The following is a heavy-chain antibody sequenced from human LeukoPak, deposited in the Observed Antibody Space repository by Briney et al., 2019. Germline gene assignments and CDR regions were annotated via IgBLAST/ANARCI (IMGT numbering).Heavy chain of an antibody. D-gene: IGHD6-19*01. CDR1: GGSISSYY. CDR3: ARSSSGWYSHFDY. Sequence: PSETLSLTCTVSGGSISSYYWSWIRQPPGKGLEWIGYIYYSGSTNYNPSLKSRVTISVDTSKNQFSLKLSSVTAADTAVYYCARSSSGWYSHFDYWGQGTPVTVSS. CDR2: IYYSGST. J-gene: IGHJ4*02. V-gene: IGHV4-59*01.